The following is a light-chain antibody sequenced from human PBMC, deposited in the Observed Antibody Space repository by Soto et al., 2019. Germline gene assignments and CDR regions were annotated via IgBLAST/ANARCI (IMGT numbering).Light chain of an antibody. CDR1: QGVNSKS. J-gene: IGKJ2*01. CDR2: GAS. CDR3: HQYGTSPQT. Sequence: VLTQSPGTLSLSPGDRATLSCRTSQGVNSKSLAWYQQKPGQAPRLLIFGASRRASGIPDRFSGGGSGTDFTLTISRLEPEDFAVYYCHQYGTSPQTFGQGTKL. V-gene: IGKV3-20*01.